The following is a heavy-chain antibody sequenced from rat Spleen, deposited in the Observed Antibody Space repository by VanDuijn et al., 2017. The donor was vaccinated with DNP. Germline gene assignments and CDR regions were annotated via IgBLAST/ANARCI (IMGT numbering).Heavy chain of an antibody. CDR2: ISPSGGGT. CDR3: ATLNYYASLSGYFDY. Sequence: EVHLVESGGGLVQPGRSLKLSCVASGFTFSKYGMAWVRQAPTKGLEWVASISPSGGGTYYRDSVKGRFTISRDNANRTLYLQMDSLRSEDTATYYCATLNYYASLSGYFDYWGQGVMVTVSS. D-gene: IGHD1-12*01. CDR1: GFTFSKYG. J-gene: IGHJ2*01. V-gene: IGHV5S13*01.